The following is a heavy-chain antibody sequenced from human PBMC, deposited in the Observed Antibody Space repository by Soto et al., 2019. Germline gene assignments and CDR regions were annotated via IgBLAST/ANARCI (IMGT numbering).Heavy chain of an antibody. CDR2: ISSSSSYI. CDR1: GFTFSSYS. CDR3: ARDRMLRSSWYGDDAFDI. V-gene: IGHV3-21*01. J-gene: IGHJ3*02. Sequence: EVQLVESGGGLVKPGGSLRLYCAASGFTFSSYSMNWVRQAPGKGLEWVSSISSSSSYIYYADSVKGRFTISRDNAKNSLYLQMNSLRAEDTAVYYCARDRMLRSSWYGDDAFDIRGQGTMVTVAS. D-gene: IGHD6-13*01.